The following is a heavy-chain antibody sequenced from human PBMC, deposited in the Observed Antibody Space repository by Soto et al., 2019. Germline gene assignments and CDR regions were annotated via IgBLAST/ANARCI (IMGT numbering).Heavy chain of an antibody. CDR1: GYTFTSYG. CDR2: ISAYNGNT. V-gene: IGHV1-18*01. CDR3: ARDAAAGLNDY. D-gene: IGHD6-13*01. J-gene: IGHJ4*02. Sequence: QVQLVQSGAEVKKPGASVKVSCKASGYTFTSYGISWVRQAPGQGLEWMGWISAYNGNTKYVQKFQGRVTMTTDTSTSTVYMELRSRRADDTAVYYCARDAAAGLNDYWGQGTLVTVFS.